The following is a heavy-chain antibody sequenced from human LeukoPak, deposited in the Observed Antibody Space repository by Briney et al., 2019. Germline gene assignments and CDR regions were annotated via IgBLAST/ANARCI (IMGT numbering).Heavy chain of an antibody. J-gene: IGHJ5*02. CDR1: GGTFSSYA. CDR3: ARAGETIFGAPNWFDP. Sequence: SVKVSCKASGGTFSSYAISWVRQAPGQGLEWMGGIIPIFGTANYAQKFQGRVTITADESTSTAYMELSSLRSEDTAVYYCARAGETIFGAPNWFDPWGQGTLVTVSS. V-gene: IGHV1-69*13. D-gene: IGHD3-3*01. CDR2: IIPIFGTA.